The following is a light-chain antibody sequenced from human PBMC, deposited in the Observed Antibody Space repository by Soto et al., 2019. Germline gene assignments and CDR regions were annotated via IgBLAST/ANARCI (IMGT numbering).Light chain of an antibody. V-gene: IGKV3-15*01. J-gene: IGKJ5*01. Sequence: DIVMSQARLSLSVTPGQPASICCRSSQSVSSYLGLYQQKPGQAPRLLIYGASTRATGIPARFSGSGSGTEFTLTISSLQSEDFAVYYCQQYNNWPPLTFGQGTRLEIK. CDR1: QSVSSY. CDR2: GAS. CDR3: QQYNNWPPLT.